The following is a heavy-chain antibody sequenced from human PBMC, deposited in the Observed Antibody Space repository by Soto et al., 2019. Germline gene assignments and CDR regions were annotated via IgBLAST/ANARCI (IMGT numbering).Heavy chain of an antibody. J-gene: IGHJ6*02. D-gene: IGHD2-2*01. Sequence: VASVKVSCKASGYTFTGYYMHWVRQAPGQGLEWMGWINPNSGGTNYAQKFQGWVTMTRDTSISTAYMELSRLRSDDTAVYYCAREGCSSTSSPPYYYYYYGMDVWGQGTTVTVSS. CDR1: GYTFTGYY. CDR3: AREGCSSTSSPPYYYYYYGMDV. V-gene: IGHV1-2*04. CDR2: INPNSGGT.